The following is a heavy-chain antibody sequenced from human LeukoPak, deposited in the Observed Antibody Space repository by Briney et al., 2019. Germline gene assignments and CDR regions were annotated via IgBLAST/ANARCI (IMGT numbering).Heavy chain of an antibody. D-gene: IGHD2-15*01. Sequence: SQTLSLTCTVSGGSISSGGYYWSWIRQPPGKGLEWIGYISYSGSTYYSPSLKSRVSISVDTSENQFSLILTSVTPADTAVYYCARVIKFSVVVVAATATGQFDPWGQGTLVTVSS. J-gene: IGHJ5*02. V-gene: IGHV4-31*03. CDR3: ARVIKFSVVVVAATATGQFDP. CDR1: GGSISSGGYY. CDR2: ISYSGST.